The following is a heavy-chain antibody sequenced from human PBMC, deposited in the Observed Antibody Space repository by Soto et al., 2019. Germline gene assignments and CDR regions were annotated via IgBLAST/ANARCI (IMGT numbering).Heavy chain of an antibody. CDR3: ARAAAGTGTLDY. CDR2: IIPIFGTA. Sequence: ASVKVSCKASGGTFSSYAISWVRQAPGQGLEWMGGIIPIFGTANYAQKFQGRVTITADESTSTAYMELSSLRSEDTAVYYCARAAAGTGTLDYWGQGTLVTVSS. V-gene: IGHV1-69*13. J-gene: IGHJ4*02. D-gene: IGHD6-13*01. CDR1: GGTFSSYA.